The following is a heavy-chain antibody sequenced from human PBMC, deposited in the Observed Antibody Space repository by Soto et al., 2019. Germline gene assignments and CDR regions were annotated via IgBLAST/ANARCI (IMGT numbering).Heavy chain of an antibody. D-gene: IGHD3-10*01. CDR2: IYHSGST. CDR3: ARVYYGSGSSYYYGMDV. V-gene: IGHV4-4*02. J-gene: IGHJ6*02. CDR1: GGCISRRKW. Sequence: SETLSRTGSVAGGCISRRKWLGWVRQPPGKGLEWSGEIYHSGSTNYNPSLNSPVTISVDKSKNQFSLKLSSVTAADTAVYYCARVYYGSGSSYYYGMDVWGQGTTVT.